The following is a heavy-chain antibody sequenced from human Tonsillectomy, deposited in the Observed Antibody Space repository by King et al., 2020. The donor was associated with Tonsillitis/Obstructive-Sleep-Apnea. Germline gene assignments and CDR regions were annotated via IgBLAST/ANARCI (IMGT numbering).Heavy chain of an antibody. J-gene: IGHJ4*02. V-gene: IGHV4-39*01. Sequence: LQLQESGPGLVKPSETLSLTCTVSGGSISSSSYYWGWIRQPPGKGLEWIGSIYYSGNTYYNPSLKGRVTIPVDTAKNQFSLKLSSVTAADTAVYYCARLSMAAAGRSFDYWGQGTLVTVSS. CDR2: IYYSGNT. D-gene: IGHD6-13*01. CDR3: ARLSMAAAGRSFDY. CDR1: GGSISSSSYY.